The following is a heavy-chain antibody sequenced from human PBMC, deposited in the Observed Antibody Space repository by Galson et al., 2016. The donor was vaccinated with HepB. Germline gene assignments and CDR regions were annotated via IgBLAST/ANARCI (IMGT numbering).Heavy chain of an antibody. V-gene: IGHV1-3*01. Sequence: SVKVSCKASGYSFTTYAMHWVRQAPGQRLEWMGWINAGNANTKYSQKFQGRVTISRDTSASTASLELRSLRSDDTAMYYCARETLGDPIDYWGQGTLVTVSS. CDR1: GYSFTTYA. CDR2: INAGNANT. CDR3: ARETLGDPIDY. D-gene: IGHD4-23*01. J-gene: IGHJ4*02.